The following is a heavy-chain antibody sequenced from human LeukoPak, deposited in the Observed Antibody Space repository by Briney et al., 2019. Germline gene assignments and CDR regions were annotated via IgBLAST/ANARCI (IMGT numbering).Heavy chain of an antibody. Sequence: SETLSLTCTVSGGSISSYYWSWIRQPAGTALEWIGRIYTSGTITYNPSLKSRVTMSVDTSKNQFSLKLSSVTAADTAVYYCARDSGTTGEVKFDPRGQGTLVTVSS. CDR3: ARDSGTTGEVKFDP. J-gene: IGHJ5*02. V-gene: IGHV4-4*07. CDR1: GGSISSYY. D-gene: IGHD3-10*01. CDR2: IYTSGTI.